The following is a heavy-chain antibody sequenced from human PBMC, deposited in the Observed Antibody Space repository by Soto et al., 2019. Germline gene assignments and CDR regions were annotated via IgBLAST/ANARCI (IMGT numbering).Heavy chain of an antibody. Sequence: QVQLVQSGAEVKSPGASVRVSCKTSGFSFGAYGFGWVRQAPGEGLEWMGWISGHNGASNYARQFQDRLILTIDTSTTTVYMDLKSLRSDETAVYYCARDLGVQPGACGRCSLGDWGQGSQITVSS. V-gene: IGHV1-18*01. J-gene: IGHJ4*02. CDR1: GFSFGAYG. CDR3: ARDLGVQPGACGRCSLGD. CDR2: ISGHNGAS. D-gene: IGHD2-8*01.